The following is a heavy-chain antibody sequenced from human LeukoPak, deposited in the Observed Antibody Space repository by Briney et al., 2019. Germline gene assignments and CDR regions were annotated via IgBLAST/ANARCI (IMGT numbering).Heavy chain of an antibody. V-gene: IGHV4-59*01. Sequence: SETLSLTCTVSGGSISSYYWSWIRQPPGKGLEWIGYIYYSGSTNYNPSLKSRVTISVDTSKNQFSLKRSSVTAADTAVHYCARGGYYYFDYWGQGTLVTVSS. CDR3: ARGGYYYFDY. J-gene: IGHJ4*02. D-gene: IGHD3-22*01. CDR1: GGSISSYY. CDR2: IYYSGST.